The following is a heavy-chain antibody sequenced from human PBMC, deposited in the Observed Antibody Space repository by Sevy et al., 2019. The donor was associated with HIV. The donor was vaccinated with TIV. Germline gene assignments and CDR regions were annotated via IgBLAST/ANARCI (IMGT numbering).Heavy chain of an antibody. CDR3: AKDFYDSSGYYPMEAFDI. D-gene: IGHD3-22*01. V-gene: IGHV3-23*01. J-gene: IGHJ3*02. CDR2: LSGSGAST. CDR1: GFTLSSYA. Sequence: GGSLRLSCAASGFTLSSYAMTWVRQTPGKGLKWVSTLSGSGASTYYADSVKGRFTISRDNSKNTLFLQMDSLRAEDTAVYYCAKDFYDSSGYYPMEAFDIWGQGTMVTVSS.